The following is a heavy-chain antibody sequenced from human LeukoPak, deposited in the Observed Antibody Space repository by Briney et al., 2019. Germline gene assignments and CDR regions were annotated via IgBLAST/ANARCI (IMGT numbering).Heavy chain of an antibody. CDR2: MNPNSGNT. D-gene: IGHD3-10*01. CDR3: ARGRALWFGLRNFDY. CDR1: GYTFTSYD. V-gene: IGHV1-8*01. J-gene: IGHJ4*02. Sequence: GASVKVSCKASGYTFTSYDINWVRQATGRGREWMRWMNPNSGNTGYAQKFQGRVTMTRNTSISTAYMELSSLRSEDTAVYYCARGRALWFGLRNFDYWGQGTLVTVSS.